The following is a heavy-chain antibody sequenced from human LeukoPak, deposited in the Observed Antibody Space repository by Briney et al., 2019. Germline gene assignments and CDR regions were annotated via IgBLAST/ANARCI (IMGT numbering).Heavy chain of an antibody. CDR2: ISGSGGST. CDR3: AKGDVDIVATIHY. Sequence: GGSLRLSCAASGFTFSSYAMSWVRQAPGKGLEWVSAISGSGGSTYYADSVKGRFTISRDKSKNTLYLQMNSLRAEDTAVYYCAKGDVDIVATIHYWGQGTLVTVSS. CDR1: GFTFSSYA. V-gene: IGHV3-23*01. D-gene: IGHD5-12*01. J-gene: IGHJ4*02.